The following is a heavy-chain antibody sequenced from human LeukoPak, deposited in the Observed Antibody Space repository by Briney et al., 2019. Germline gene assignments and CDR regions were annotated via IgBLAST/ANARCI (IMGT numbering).Heavy chain of an antibody. CDR2: IKQDGSEK. CDR3: ARGGLGPLDY. CDR1: GFTFSNYW. J-gene: IGHJ4*02. V-gene: IGHV3-7*05. D-gene: IGHD3-22*01. Sequence: SGGSLRLSCAASGFTFSNYWMTWVRQAPGKGLEWVANIKQDGSEKYYVDSVKGRFTISRDNAKNSLYLQMNSLRAEDTAVYYCARGGLGPLDYWGQGTLVTVSS.